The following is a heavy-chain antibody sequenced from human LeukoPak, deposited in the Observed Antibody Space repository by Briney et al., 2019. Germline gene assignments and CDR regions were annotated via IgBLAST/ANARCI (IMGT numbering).Heavy chain of an antibody. Sequence: ASVKVSCKASGYTFTSYGISWVRQAPGQGLEWMGWINPYNDNTNYAQRLQGRVTMTTDTSTSTAYMELRSLRSDDTAVYYCARDPTQEWLMGKNWFDPWGQGTLVTVSS. CDR3: ARDPTQEWLMGKNWFDP. CDR2: INPYNDNT. J-gene: IGHJ5*02. CDR1: GYTFTSYG. D-gene: IGHD3-3*01. V-gene: IGHV1-18*01.